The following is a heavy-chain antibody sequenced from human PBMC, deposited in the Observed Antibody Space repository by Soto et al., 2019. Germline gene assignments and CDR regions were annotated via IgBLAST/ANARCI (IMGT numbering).Heavy chain of an antibody. D-gene: IGHD2-2*01. J-gene: IGHJ5*02. CDR1: AGSFSDNY. Sequence: SETLSLTCAVYAGSFSDNYLSWIRQPPGKGLEWIGEINQSGGTHYNPSLKSRVTISVDTSKNQFSLKLNSVTAADTAVYYCARGLTYCSSTTCAETRFDPWGQGTLVTVYS. V-gene: IGHV4-34*01. CDR3: ARGLTYCSSTTCAETRFDP. CDR2: INQSGGT.